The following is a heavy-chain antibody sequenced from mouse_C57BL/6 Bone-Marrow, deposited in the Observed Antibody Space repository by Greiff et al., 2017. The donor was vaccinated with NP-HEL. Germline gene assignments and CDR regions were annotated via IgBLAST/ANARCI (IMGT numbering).Heavy chain of an antibody. CDR2: INPGSGGT. Sequence: VQLQQSGAELVRPGTSVKVSCKASGYAFTNYLIEWVKQRPGQGLEWIGVINPGSGGTNYNETFKGKATLTADKSSSTAYMQLSRLTSEDSAVYVCASLWYFDVWGTGTTVTVSS. V-gene: IGHV1-54*01. J-gene: IGHJ1*03. CDR3: ASLWYFDV. CDR1: GYAFTNYL.